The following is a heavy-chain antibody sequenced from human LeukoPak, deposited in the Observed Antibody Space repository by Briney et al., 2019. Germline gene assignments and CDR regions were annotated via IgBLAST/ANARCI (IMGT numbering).Heavy chain of an antibody. CDR3: ARSLTTMALGYDY. CDR2: INHSGST. J-gene: IGHJ4*02. CDR1: GGSFSDYY. V-gene: IGHV4-34*01. Sequence: PSETLSLTCAVYGGSFSDYYRSWIRQPPGKGLEWIGEINHSGSTNYNPSLKSRVTISVDTSKNQFSLKLSSVTAADTAVYYCARSLTTMALGYDYWGQGTLVTVSS. D-gene: IGHD5-18*01.